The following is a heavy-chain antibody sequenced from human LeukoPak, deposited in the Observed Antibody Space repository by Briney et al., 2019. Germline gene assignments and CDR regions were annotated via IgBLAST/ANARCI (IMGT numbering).Heavy chain of an antibody. Sequence: GGSLRLSCGASGFPLRNQRVIGGPRAPGKALEWVANIKQDEREKYYVDSVKGRFTISRDNAKNSLYLQMNSLRAEDTAVYYCARDYYGCSSTSCYRMQGYWGQGTLVTVSS. CDR3: ARDYYGCSSTSCYRMQGY. CDR1: GFPLRNQR. J-gene: IGHJ4*02. CDR2: IKQDEREK. V-gene: IGHV3-7*01. D-gene: IGHD2-2*01.